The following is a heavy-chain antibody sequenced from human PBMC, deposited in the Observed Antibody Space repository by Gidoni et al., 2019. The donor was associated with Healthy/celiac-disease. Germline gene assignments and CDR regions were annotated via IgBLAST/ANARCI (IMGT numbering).Heavy chain of an antibody. V-gene: IGHV3-23*01. J-gene: IGHJ6*02. CDR1: GFTFSSSA. CDR2: IGGSGGST. Sequence: VQLLVSGGGLVQPGGSLRLSCAASGFTFSSSAMSWVRQAPGNGLEWVSAIGGSGGSTYYADSVKGRFTISRDNSKNTLYLQMNSLRAEDTAVYYCAKDDYGDFLRYSYYGMDVWGQGTTVTVSS. CDR3: AKDDYGDFLRYSYYGMDV. D-gene: IGHD4-17*01.